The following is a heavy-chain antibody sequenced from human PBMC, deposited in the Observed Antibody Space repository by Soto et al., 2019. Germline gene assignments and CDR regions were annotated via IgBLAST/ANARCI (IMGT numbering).Heavy chain of an antibody. V-gene: IGHV3-11*01. CDR3: ARLGYATRGWFDP. J-gene: IGHJ5*02. Sequence: GVSLELSCSASGFPFSDYYMSWIRPAPGKGLEWVSYISSSGSTIYYADSVKGRLTISRDNAKNSLYLQMNSLRAEDTAVYYCARLGYATRGWFDPWGQGTLVTVSS. CDR1: GFPFSDYY. D-gene: IGHD2-2*01. CDR2: ISSSGSTI.